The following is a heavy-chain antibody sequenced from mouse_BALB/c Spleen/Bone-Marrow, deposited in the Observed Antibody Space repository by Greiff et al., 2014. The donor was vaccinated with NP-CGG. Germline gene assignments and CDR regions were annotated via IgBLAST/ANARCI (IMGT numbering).Heavy chain of an antibody. CDR2: INPYNGGT. D-gene: IGHD2-14*01. J-gene: IGHJ4*01. Sequence: EVQGVESGPELVKPGASMKISCKASGYSFTGYTMNWVKQSHGKNLEWIGLINPYNGGTSYNQEFKGKATLTVDKSSSTAYMELLSLASEDSAVYYCASDRCDVAMDYWSQGTSVTVSS. V-gene: IGHV1-26*01. CDR3: ASDRCDVAMDY. CDR1: GYSFTGYT.